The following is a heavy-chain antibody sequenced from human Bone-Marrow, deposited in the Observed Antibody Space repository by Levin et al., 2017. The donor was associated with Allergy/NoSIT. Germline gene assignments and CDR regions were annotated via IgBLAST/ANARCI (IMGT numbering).Heavy chain of an antibody. CDR1: GGSFSGSY. D-gene: IGHD3-16*02. V-gene: IGHV4-34*01. CDR3: ARGILSRPYDYVWGNYRRHYFDY. Sequence: TSSETLSLTCAVYGGSFSGSYWSWIRQPPGKGLEWLGEIDHTGYTNYNPSLTSRVTISVDTSKNQFSLKMSSVTAADTAVYFCARGILSRPYDYVWGNYRRHYFDYWGLGTLVTVSS. CDR2: IDHTGYT. J-gene: IGHJ4*02.